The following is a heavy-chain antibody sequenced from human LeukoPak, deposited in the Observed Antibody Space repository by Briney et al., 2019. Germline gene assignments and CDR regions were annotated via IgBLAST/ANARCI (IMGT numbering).Heavy chain of an antibody. CDR2: IHPGDSDT. CDR1: GYSFTSYW. V-gene: IGHV5-51*01. J-gene: IGHJ4*02. CDR3: ARLLTGSRITMVRGVIPPPNYDY. D-gene: IGHD3-10*01. Sequence: AGESLQISCKGSGYSFTSYWIGWVRQLPGKGLEWMGIIHPGDSDTRYSPSFQGQVTISADKSTSTAYLQWSSLKASDTAMYYCARLLTGSRITMVRGVIPPPNYDYWGQGTLVTVSS.